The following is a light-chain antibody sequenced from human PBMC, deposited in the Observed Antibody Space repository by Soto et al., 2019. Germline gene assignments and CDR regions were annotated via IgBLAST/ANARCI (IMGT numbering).Light chain of an antibody. V-gene: IGKV3-15*01. Sequence: PSGRASQSVSSYLAWYQQKPGQAPRLLIYGASTRATGIPARFSGSGSGTEFTLTISSLQSEDFAVYYCQQYNNWPPWTFGQGTKVDIK. CDR3: QQYNNWPPWT. J-gene: IGKJ1*01. CDR1: QSVSSY. CDR2: GAS.